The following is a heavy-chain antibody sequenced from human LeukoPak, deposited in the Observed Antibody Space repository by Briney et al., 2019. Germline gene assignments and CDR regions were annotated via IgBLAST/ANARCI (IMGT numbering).Heavy chain of an antibody. D-gene: IGHD3-9*01. CDR2: INHSGST. CDR3: ARGRDDILTGYYWFAFDT. V-gene: IGHV4-34*01. J-gene: IGHJ3*02. CDR1: GGSFSGYY. Sequence: PSETLSLTCAVYGGSFSGYYWSWIRQPPGKGLEWIGEINHSGSTNYNPSLKSRVTISVDTSKNQFSLKLSSVTAADTAVYYCARGRDDILTGYYWFAFDTWGQGTMVTVSS.